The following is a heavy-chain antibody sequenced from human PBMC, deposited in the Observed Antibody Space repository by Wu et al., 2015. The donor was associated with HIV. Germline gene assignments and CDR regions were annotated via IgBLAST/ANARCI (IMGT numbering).Heavy chain of an antibody. Sequence: QVQLVQSGAEVKKPGSSVKVSCKASGGTFSIYAINWVRQAPGQGLEWMGGLIPIFGTDRYTQKFHDRVSITTDESSTTAYMDLIGLRSDDTAVYYCATSGGYRFRVNYYYYYMDVWGRGTTVTVSS. CDR3: ATSGGYRFRVNYYYYYMDV. D-gene: IGHD5-18*01. J-gene: IGHJ6*03. CDR1: GGTFSIYA. CDR2: LIPIFGTD. V-gene: IGHV1-69*05.